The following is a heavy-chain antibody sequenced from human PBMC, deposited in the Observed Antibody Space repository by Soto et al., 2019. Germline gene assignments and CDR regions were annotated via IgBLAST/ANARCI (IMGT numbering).Heavy chain of an antibody. CDR1: GFTFSSYS. CDR2: ISSSSSTI. D-gene: IGHD6-13*01. CDR3: ARDLWAAAGSFDY. V-gene: IGHV3-48*04. Sequence: GSLRLSCAASGFTFSSYSMNWVRQAPGKGLEWVSYISSSSSTIYYADSVKGRFTISRDNAKNSLYLQMNSLRAEDTAVYYCARDLWAAAGSFDYWGQGSLVTVSS. J-gene: IGHJ4*02.